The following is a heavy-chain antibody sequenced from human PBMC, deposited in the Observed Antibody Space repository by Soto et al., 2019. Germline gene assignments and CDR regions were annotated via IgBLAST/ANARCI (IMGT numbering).Heavy chain of an antibody. CDR1: GGTFSSYA. V-gene: IGHV1-69*01. CDR2: IIPIFGTA. CDR3: ARGSDSYGSGSFPYGMDV. Sequence: QVQLVQSGAEVKKPGSSVKVSCKASGGTFSSYAISWVRQAPGQGLEWMGGIIPIFGTANYAQKFQGRVTITADESTSTAYMELSSLRSEDTAVYYCARGSDSYGSGSFPYGMDVWGQGTTVTVSS. J-gene: IGHJ6*02. D-gene: IGHD3-10*01.